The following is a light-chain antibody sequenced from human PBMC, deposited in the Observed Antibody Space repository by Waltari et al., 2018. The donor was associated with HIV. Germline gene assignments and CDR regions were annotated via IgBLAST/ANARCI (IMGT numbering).Light chain of an antibody. CDR1: QTLLYSDGKTY. V-gene: IGKV2D-29*01. J-gene: IGKJ2*01. CDR3: LQGVRLYT. Sequence: EVIQTPDSLSVTPGQPASISCKTSQTLLYSDGKTYLYWYLQKAGQPPQPLIYEVSNRLSGVSDRFSGSGSETDFTLTISRVEAEDVGVYYCLQGVRLYTFGQGTKLEIK. CDR2: EVS.